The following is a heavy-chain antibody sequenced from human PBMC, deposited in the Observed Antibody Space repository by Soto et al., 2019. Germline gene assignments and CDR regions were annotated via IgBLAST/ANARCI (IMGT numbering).Heavy chain of an antibody. CDR2: IKSKTDGGTT. V-gene: IGHV3-15*01. Sequence: WGSLRLSCAASGFTFSNAWISWCRHSPFKGLEWVGRIKSKTDGGTTDYAAPEKGRFTISRDDSKNTLYLQMNSLKTEDTAVYYCTTGCLPPAPAPKHTLIRYCSGGSFLGVYYYYGMDVWGQGTTVTVSS. CDR3: TTGCLPPAPAPKHTLIRYCSGGSFLGVYYYYGMDV. J-gene: IGHJ6*02. CDR1: GFTFSNAW. D-gene: IGHD2-15*01.